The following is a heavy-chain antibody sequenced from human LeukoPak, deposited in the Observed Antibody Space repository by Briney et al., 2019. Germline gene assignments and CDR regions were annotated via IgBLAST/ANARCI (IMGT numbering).Heavy chain of an antibody. D-gene: IGHD3-10*01. CDR2: IYTSGST. CDR3: ARESYIYGSGSHDAFDI. CDR1: GVSISSYY. V-gene: IGHV4-4*07. J-gene: IGHJ3*02. Sequence: SETLSLTCTVSGVSISSYYWSWIRQPAGKGLEWIGRIYTSGSTNYNPSLKSRVTMSVDTSKNQFSLKMSSVTAADTAVYYCARESYIYGSGSHDAFDIWGQGTMVTVSS.